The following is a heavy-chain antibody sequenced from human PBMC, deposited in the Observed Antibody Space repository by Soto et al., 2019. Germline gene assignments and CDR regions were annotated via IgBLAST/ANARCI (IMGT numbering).Heavy chain of an antibody. Sequence: SETLSLTCTVAGGSISSGDYHWSWIRQFPGKGLEWIGAIYYSASTYYNPSLVSRLTISVDTSKNKFSLKLTSETAADTAVYYCARDSRTPSGGMDVWGQGTTVTVSS. CDR1: GGSISSGDYH. J-gene: IGHJ6*02. V-gene: IGHV4-30-4*01. D-gene: IGHD2-15*01. CDR2: IYYSAST. CDR3: ARDSRTPSGGMDV.